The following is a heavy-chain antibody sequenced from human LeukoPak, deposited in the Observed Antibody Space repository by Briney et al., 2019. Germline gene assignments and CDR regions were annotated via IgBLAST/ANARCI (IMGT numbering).Heavy chain of an antibody. D-gene: IGHD6-19*01. Sequence: ASVKVSCKASGGTFSSYAISWVRQAPGQGLEWMGGIIPIFGTANYAQKFQGRVTITTDESTSTAYMELSSLRSEDTAVYYCAGAEGIAVARLRFDYYDYMDVWGKGTTVTVSS. CDR2: IIPIFGTA. J-gene: IGHJ6*03. CDR3: AGAEGIAVARLRFDYYDYMDV. CDR1: GGTFSSYA. V-gene: IGHV1-69*05.